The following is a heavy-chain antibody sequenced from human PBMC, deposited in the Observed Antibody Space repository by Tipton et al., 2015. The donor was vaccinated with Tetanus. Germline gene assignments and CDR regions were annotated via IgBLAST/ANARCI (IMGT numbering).Heavy chain of an antibody. D-gene: IGHD3-16*01. J-gene: IGHJ4*02. V-gene: IGHV3-23*01. CDR3: AKDGCVSLGGLGSDY. Sequence: SLRLSCAASGFSFSNYAMNWVRQAPGKGLEWVSGITGSDGKTYYADSVKGRFTISRDNSKNTLYLQMNSLRAEDTAVYYCAKDGCVSLGGLGSDYWGQGNLVTVSS. CDR1: GFSFSNYA. CDR2: ITGSDGKT.